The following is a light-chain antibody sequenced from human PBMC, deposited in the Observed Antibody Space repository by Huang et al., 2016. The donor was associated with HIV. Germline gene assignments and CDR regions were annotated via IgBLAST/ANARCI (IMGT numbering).Light chain of an antibody. V-gene: IGKV3-11*01. J-gene: IGKJ4*01. CDR2: DAS. CDR3: QQRGNWQLT. CDR1: QGLANS. Sequence: EIVLTQSPATLSLSPGSRATLSCRASQGLANSLAWYQQNPGQAPRLLIYDASNRATGIPARFSGSGSGTDFTRTSSSLEPEDFAVYYCQQRGNWQLTFGGGTKVEIK.